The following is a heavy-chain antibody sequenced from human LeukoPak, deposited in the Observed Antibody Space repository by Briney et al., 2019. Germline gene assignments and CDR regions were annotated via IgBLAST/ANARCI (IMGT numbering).Heavy chain of an antibody. V-gene: IGHV4-59*01. Sequence: SETLSLTCTVSGGSISSYYWSWIRQPPGKGLEWIGYIYYSGSTNYNPSLKSRVTISVDTSKNQFSLKLSSVTAADTAVYYCARIAAVGTRGYFQRWGQGTLVTVSS. CDR1: GGSISSYY. CDR2: IYYSGST. D-gene: IGHD6-13*01. CDR3: ARIAAVGTRGYFQR. J-gene: IGHJ1*01.